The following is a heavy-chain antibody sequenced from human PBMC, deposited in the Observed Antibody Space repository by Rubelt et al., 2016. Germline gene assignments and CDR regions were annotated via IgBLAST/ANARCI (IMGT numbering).Heavy chain of an antibody. CDR1: GFSLSTSGVG. J-gene: IGHJ4*02. Sequence: QITLKESGPTLVKPTQTLTLTCTFSGFSLSTSGVGVGWFRQPPGEALEWLALIYWDDDSKYSPSLKSRLAITKDTSKNQVVLTMTNRDPVDTATYYWARSPLTSVITGACDYWGQGILVTVSS. CDR3: ARSPLTSVITGACDY. CDR2: IYWDDDS. D-gene: IGHD4-23*01. V-gene: IGHV2-5*02.